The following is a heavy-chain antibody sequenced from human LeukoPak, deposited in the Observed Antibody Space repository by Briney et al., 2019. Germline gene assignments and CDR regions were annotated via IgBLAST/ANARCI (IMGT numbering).Heavy chain of an antibody. V-gene: IGHV3-7*03. CDR1: EFTFGTSL. CDR3: ATGRATSIY. Sequence: GGSLRLSCAVSEFTFGTSLKTWVRQAPGKGLEWVASVRPDGSEKTYVDSVRGRFTISRDNAKKSLYLQMNSLRAEDTAVYYCATGRATSIYWGQGTLVTVSS. J-gene: IGHJ4*02. CDR2: VRPDGSEK.